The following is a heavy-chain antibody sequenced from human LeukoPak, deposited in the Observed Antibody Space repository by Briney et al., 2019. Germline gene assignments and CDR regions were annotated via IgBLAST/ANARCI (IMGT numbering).Heavy chain of an antibody. D-gene: IGHD6-13*01. CDR3: ARDPSWESSWYGYFDY. Sequence: GGSLRLSCAASGFTFSSYAMHWVRQAPGKGLEWVAVISYDGSNKYYADSVKGRFTISRDNSKNTLYLQMNSLRAEDTAVYYCARDPSWESSWYGYFDYWGQGTLVTVSS. CDR1: GFTFSSYA. CDR2: ISYDGSNK. J-gene: IGHJ4*02. V-gene: IGHV3-30*04.